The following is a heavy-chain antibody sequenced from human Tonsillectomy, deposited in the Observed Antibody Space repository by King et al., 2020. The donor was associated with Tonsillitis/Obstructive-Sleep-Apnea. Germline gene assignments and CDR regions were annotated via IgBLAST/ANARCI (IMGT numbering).Heavy chain of an antibody. CDR1: GYTFTGYY. CDR3: ARGIVDTAMVFYYYYYMDV. V-gene: IGHV1-2*04. D-gene: IGHD5-18*01. Sequence: QLVQSGAEVKKPGASVKVSCKASGYTFTGYYMHWVRQAPGQGLEWMGWINPNSGGTNYAQKFQGWVTMTRETSISTAYMELSRLRSDDTAVYYCARGIVDTAMVFYYYYYMDVWGKGTTVTVSS. CDR2: INPNSGGT. J-gene: IGHJ6*03.